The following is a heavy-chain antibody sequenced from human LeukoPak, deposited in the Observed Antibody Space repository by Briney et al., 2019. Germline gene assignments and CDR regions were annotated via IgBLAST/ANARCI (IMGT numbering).Heavy chain of an antibody. D-gene: IGHD3-3*01. Sequence: SETLSLTCAVYGGSFSGYYWSWIRQPPGKGLEWIGEINHSGSTNYNPSLKSRVTISVDTSKNQFSLKLSSVTAADTAVYCCASRDDSTEGWFDPWGQGTLVTVSS. J-gene: IGHJ5*02. CDR3: ASRDDSTEGWFDP. CDR2: INHSGST. V-gene: IGHV4-34*01. CDR1: GGSFSGYY.